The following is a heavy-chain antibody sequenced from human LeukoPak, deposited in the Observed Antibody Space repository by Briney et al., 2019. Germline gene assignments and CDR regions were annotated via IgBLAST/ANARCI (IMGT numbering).Heavy chain of an antibody. CDR1: GFTFSSYA. J-gene: IGHJ4*02. V-gene: IGHV3-30*04. D-gene: IGHD5-12*01. Sequence: PGGSLRLSCAASGFTFSSYAMHWVRQAPGKGLEWVAVISYDGSNKYYADSVKGRFTISRDNSKNTLYLQMNSLRAEDTAVYYCARDLRYSGHDNWGGGTLVTVSS. CDR3: ARDLRYSGHDN. CDR2: ISYDGSNK.